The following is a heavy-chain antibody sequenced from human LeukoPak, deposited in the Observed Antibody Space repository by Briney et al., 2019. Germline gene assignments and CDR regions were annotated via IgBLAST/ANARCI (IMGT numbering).Heavy chain of an antibody. CDR1: GGSISSGSYY. D-gene: IGHD3-22*01. Sequence: SQTLSLTCTVSGGSISSGSYYWSWIRQPAGKGLEWLGRIYTSGSTNYNPSLKSRVTISVDTSKNQFSLKLSSVTAADTAVYYCARSFTDYYDSSGYSWGQGTLVTVSS. V-gene: IGHV4-61*02. J-gene: IGHJ5*02. CDR2: IYTSGST. CDR3: ARSFTDYYDSSGYS.